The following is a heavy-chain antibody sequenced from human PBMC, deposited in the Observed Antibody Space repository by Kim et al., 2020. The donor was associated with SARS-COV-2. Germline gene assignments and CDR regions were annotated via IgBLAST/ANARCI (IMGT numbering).Heavy chain of an antibody. CDR1: GFSFSSYW. V-gene: IGHV3-7*01. CDR3: TRSGGSDLDY. CDR2: INEGGNEK. J-gene: IGHJ4*02. Sequence: GGSLRLSCVASGFSFSSYWMSWVRQAPGKGPEWVANINEGGNEKYDVDSVNGRFTISRDNAKNSLYPQMNSLRAEDTAVYYCTRSGGSDLDYWGQGTLVAVSS. D-gene: IGHD3-16*01.